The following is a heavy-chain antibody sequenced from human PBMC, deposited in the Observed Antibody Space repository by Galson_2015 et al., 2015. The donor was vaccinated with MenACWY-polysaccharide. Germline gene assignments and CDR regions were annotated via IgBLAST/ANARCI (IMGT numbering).Heavy chain of an antibody. V-gene: IGHV4-59*01. J-gene: IGHJ4*02. CDR2: IHSTGST. CDR3: AKFSAYSGTYAHYLDY. D-gene: IGHD3-16*01. CDR1: GDSISGNY. Sequence: SETLSLTCTVSGDSISGNYWSWIRQPPGKGLEWTAYIHSTGSTNYSPSLKSRVTISVDTSKNQFYLNLNSLTAADTAVYYCAKFSAYSGTYAHYLDYWGQGTLVTVSS.